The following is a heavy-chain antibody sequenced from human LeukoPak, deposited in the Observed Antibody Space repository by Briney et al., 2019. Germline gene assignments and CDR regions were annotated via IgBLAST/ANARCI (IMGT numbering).Heavy chain of an antibody. CDR1: GFTFSSFA. Sequence: PGGSLRLSCAASGFTFSSFAMSWVRQAPGKGLERVSAISGSGGSTYYADSVKGRFTISRDNSKNTLYLQMNSLRAEDTAVYYCAKYGGDGNDYWGQGTLVTVSS. J-gene: IGHJ4*02. CDR3: AKYGGDGNDY. D-gene: IGHD2-21*02. CDR2: ISGSGGST. V-gene: IGHV3-23*01.